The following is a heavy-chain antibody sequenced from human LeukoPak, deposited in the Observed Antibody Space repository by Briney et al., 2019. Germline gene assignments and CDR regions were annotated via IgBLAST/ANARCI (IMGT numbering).Heavy chain of an antibody. V-gene: IGHV4-59*01. CDR1: GGSISSYY. D-gene: IGHD3-10*01. CDR2: IYYSGST. CDR3: ARVPITMVRGFYYYYMDV. Sequence: SETLSLTCTVSGGSISSYYWSWIRQPPGKGLEWIGYIYYSGSTNYNPSLKSRVTISVDTSKNQFSLKLSSVTAADTAVYYCARVPITMVRGFYYYYMDVWGKGTTVTVS. J-gene: IGHJ6*03.